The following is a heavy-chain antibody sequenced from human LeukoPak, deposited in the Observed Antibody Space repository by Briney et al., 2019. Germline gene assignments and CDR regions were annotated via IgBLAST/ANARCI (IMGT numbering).Heavy chain of an antibody. CDR2: ISSSSSTI. V-gene: IGHV3-48*01. CDR1: GFTFSSYS. CDR3: VRDPFGYNNWFDP. D-gene: IGHD5-12*01. J-gene: IGHJ5*02. Sequence: GGSLRLSCAASGFTFSSYSMNWVRQAPGKGLEWVSYISSSSSTIYYADSVKGRFTISRDNAKNSLYLQMNSLRAEDTAVYYCVRDPFGYNNWFDPWGQGTLVTVSS.